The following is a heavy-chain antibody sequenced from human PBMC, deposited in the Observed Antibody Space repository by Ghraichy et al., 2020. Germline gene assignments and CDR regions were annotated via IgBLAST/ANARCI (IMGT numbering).Heavy chain of an antibody. V-gene: IGHV4-39*01. CDR3: ARPKGTGYYYDAFDI. CDR2: IYYSGST. D-gene: IGHD3/OR15-3a*01. Sequence: SETLSLTCTVSGGSISSSSYYWGWIRQPPGKGLEWIGSIYYSGSTYYNPSLKSRVTISVDTSKNQFSLKLSSVTAADTAVYYCARPKGTGYYYDAFDIWGQGTMVIVSS. CDR1: GGSISSSSYY. J-gene: IGHJ3*02.